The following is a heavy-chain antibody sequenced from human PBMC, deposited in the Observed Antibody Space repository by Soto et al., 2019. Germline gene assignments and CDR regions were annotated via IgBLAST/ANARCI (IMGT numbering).Heavy chain of an antibody. Sequence: SETLSLTCTVSGGSISSGGYYWSWIRQHPGKGLEWIGYIYYSGSTYYNPSLKSRVTISVDTSKNQFSLKLSSVTAADTAVYYCARSSTLYYYYGMDVWGQGTTGTVS. J-gene: IGHJ6*02. V-gene: IGHV4-31*03. CDR3: ARSSTLYYYYGMDV. CDR1: GGSISSGGYY. CDR2: IYYSGST.